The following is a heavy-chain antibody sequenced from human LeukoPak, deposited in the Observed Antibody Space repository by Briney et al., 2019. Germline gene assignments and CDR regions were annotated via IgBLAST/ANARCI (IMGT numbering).Heavy chain of an antibody. CDR3: AKVPVDDFWSGYDY. CDR1: GFTFSNAW. Sequence: GGSLRLSCAASGFTFSNAWMSWVRQAPGKGLEWVGRIKSKTDGGTTDYAAPVKGRFTISRDDSKNTLYLQMNSLKTEDTAVYYCAKVPVDDFWSGYDYWGQGTLVTVSS. D-gene: IGHD3-3*01. V-gene: IGHV3-15*01. J-gene: IGHJ4*02. CDR2: IKSKTDGGTT.